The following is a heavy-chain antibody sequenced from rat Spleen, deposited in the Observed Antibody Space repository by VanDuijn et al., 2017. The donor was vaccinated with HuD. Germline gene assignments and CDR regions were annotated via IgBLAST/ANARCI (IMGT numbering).Heavy chain of an antibody. D-gene: IGHD1-2*01. CDR2: ISYDGGST. CDR1: GFTFSDYD. CDR3: TTGYSSYIYDPNWFAY. J-gene: IGHJ3*01. V-gene: IGHV5-20*01. Sequence: EVQLVESGGGLVQPGRSMKLSCAASGFTFSDYDMAWVRQAPTKGLEWVATISYDGGSTDYRDSVKGRFTIARDNAKSTLYLQMDSLRSEDTATYYCTTGYSSYIYDPNWFAYWGQGTLVTVSS.